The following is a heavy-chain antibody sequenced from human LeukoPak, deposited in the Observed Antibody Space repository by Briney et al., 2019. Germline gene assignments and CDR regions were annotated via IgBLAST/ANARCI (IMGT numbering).Heavy chain of an antibody. CDR2: ISSTGNPR. Sequence: GGSLRLSCTASGLTFSDYSMNWVRQAPGKGLEWVSYISSTGNPRHYAESVEGRFTISRDNSKNTLYLQMNSLRAEDTAVYYCAKDSGYYYDSSGYYGYWGQGTLVTVSS. CDR1: GLTFSDYS. D-gene: IGHD3-22*01. CDR3: AKDSGYYYDSSGYYGY. V-gene: IGHV3-48*01. J-gene: IGHJ4*02.